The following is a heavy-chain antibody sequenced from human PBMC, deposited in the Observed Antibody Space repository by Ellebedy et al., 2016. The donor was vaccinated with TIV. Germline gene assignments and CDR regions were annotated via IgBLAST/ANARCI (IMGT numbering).Heavy chain of an antibody. D-gene: IGHD1-26*01. CDR1: GSTFSDSG. CDR3: TRASGSPPSFDY. V-gene: IGHV3-73*01. Sequence: GESLKISXAVSGSTFSDSGIHWVRQASGKGLEWVGRMRSKANSYATAYAASVKGRFTISRDDSKNTAYLQMNSLKIEDTTVYYCTRASGSPPSFDYWGQGTLVTVSS. CDR2: MRSKANSYAT. J-gene: IGHJ4*02.